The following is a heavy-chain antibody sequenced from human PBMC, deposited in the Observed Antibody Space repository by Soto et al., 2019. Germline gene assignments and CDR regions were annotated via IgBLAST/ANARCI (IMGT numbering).Heavy chain of an antibody. CDR1: GFTFSSYW. J-gene: IGHJ6*02. D-gene: IGHD3-3*01. CDR2: IKQDGSEK. CDR3: ARVQITIIGVHYYYGMDV. Sequence: GGSLRLSCAASGFTFSSYWMSWVRQAPGKGLEWVANIKQDGSEKYYVDSVKGRFTISRDNAKNSLYLQMNSLRAEDTAVYYCARVQITIIGVHYYYGMDVWGQGTTVTVSS. V-gene: IGHV3-7*05.